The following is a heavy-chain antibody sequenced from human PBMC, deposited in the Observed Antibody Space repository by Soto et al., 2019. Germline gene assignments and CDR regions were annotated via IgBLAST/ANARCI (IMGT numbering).Heavy chain of an antibody. CDR3: ARTSSGYYVFGY. V-gene: IGHV1-69*13. J-gene: IGHJ4*02. CDR2: IIPIFGTA. CDR1: GGTFSSYA. D-gene: IGHD3-22*01. Sequence: SVKVSCKASGGTFSSYAISWVRQAPGQGLEWMGGIIPIFGTANYAQKFQGRVTITADESTSTAYMELSSLRSEDTAVYYCARTSSGYYVFGYWGQGTLVTVSS.